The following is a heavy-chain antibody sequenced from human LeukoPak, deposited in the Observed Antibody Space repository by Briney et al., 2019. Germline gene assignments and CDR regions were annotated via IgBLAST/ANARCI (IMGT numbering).Heavy chain of an antibody. J-gene: IGHJ6*03. V-gene: IGHV3-48*01. CDR2: ISSSSNTV. CDR3: ARASGSYYYYYYMDV. D-gene: IGHD1-26*01. Sequence: GGSLRLSCAASGFTFSSYAMSWVRQAPGKGLEWVSYISSSSNTVYYADSVEGRFTISRDNAKNSLYLQMNSLRAEDTAVYYCARASGSYYYYYYMDVWGKGTTVTVSS. CDR1: GFTFSSYA.